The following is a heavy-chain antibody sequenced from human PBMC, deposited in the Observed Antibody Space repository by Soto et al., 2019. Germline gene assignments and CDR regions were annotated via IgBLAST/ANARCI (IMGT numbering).Heavy chain of an antibody. CDR2: IYYSGST. Sequence: QVQLQESGLGLVKPSQTLSLTCTVSGGSISSGDYYWSWIRQPPGKGLEWIGYIYYSGSTYYNPSLKSRVTISVDTSKNQFSLKLSSVTAADTAVYYCARVDFGVPSLFDPWGQGTLVTVSS. V-gene: IGHV4-30-4*01. J-gene: IGHJ5*02. D-gene: IGHD3-3*01. CDR3: ARVDFGVPSLFDP. CDR1: GGSISSGDYY.